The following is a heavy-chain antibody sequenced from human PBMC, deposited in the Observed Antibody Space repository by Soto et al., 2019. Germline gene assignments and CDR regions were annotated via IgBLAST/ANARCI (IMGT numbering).Heavy chain of an antibody. CDR3: AKDFKVSGGHYGSLNYYYGMDV. D-gene: IGHD3-10*01. CDR1: GFTFSAFG. J-gene: IGHJ6*02. V-gene: IGHV3-30*18. CDR2: ISYDGILK. Sequence: VGSLRLSCAASGFTFSAFGMHWVRQAPGKGLEWVAIISYDGILKYYADSVKGRFTISRDTSEGALYLQMNSLRPEDTAVYYCAKDFKVSGGHYGSLNYYYGMDVWGQGTTVTVSS.